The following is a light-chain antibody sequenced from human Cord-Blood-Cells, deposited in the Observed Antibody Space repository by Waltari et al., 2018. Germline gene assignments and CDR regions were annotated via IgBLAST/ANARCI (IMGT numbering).Light chain of an antibody. CDR2: RNN. CDR1: SPHIGSNY. V-gene: IGLV1-47*01. J-gene: IGLJ3*02. Sequence: QSVLPQPPSASGTPGPRVTISCSGSSPHIGSNYVYWYQQLPGTAPKLLIYRNNQRPSGVPDRFSGSKSGTSASLAISGLRSEDEADYYCAAWDDSLSGWVFGGGTKLTVL. CDR3: AAWDDSLSGWV.